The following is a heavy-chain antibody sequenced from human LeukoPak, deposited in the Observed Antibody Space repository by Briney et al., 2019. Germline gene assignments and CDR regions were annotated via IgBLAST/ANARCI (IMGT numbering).Heavy chain of an antibody. CDR2: IKSKTYGETT. CDR1: GFIFSNNC. Sequence: GSLRLSCAACGFIFSNNCFSWPRQAQEKGLEWVGHIKSKTYGETTDYAEPVKGRFTISRDDAHDMVYLQLSSLRPEDTAVYYCITITITRGAVWGLGTLVTVSS. CDR3: ITITITRGAV. J-gene: IGHJ4*02. V-gene: IGHV3-15*01. D-gene: IGHD3-10*01.